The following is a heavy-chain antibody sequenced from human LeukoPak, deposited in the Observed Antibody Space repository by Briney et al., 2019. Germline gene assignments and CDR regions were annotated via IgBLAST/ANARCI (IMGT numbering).Heavy chain of an antibody. J-gene: IGHJ6*02. CDR1: GFTFSSYV. CDR3: AKVQGYCSSTSCYFPPDV. Sequence: GGSLRLSCAASGFTFSSYVMHWVRQAPGKGLEWVAVISYDGSNKYYADSVKGRFTISRDNSKNTLYLQMNSLRAEDTAVYYCAKVQGYCSSTSCYFPPDVWGQGTTVTVSS. D-gene: IGHD2-2*01. V-gene: IGHV3-30*18. CDR2: ISYDGSNK.